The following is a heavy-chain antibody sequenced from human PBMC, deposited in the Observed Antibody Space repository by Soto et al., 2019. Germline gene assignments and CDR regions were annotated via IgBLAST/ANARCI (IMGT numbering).Heavy chain of an antibody. D-gene: IGHD3-3*01. V-gene: IGHV5-51*01. CDR1: GYSFTSYW. J-gene: IGHJ6*02. CDR3: ARTGMYYDFSRGYSIAYYYGMDV. CDR2: IYPGDSDT. Sequence: PGESLKISCKGSGYSFTSYWIGWVRQMPGKGLEWMGIIYPGDSDTRYSPSFQGQVTISADKSISTAYLQWSSLKASDTAMYYCARTGMYYDFSRGYSIAYYYGMDVWGQGTTVTVSS.